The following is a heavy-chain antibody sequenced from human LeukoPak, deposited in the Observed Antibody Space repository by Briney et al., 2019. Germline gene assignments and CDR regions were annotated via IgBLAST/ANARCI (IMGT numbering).Heavy chain of an antibody. V-gene: IGHV3-21*04. CDR3: ARDQYDTWSRRGNFDS. D-gene: IGHD3-3*01. J-gene: IGHJ4*02. Sequence: GGSLRLSCAASGFTFSSYSMNWVRQAPGKGLEWVSSISSSSSYIYYADSVKGRFTISRDNTKNSLYLQMNSLRAEDTAVFYCARDQYDTWSRRGNFDSWGQGTLVIVSS. CDR1: GFTFSSYS. CDR2: ISSSSSYI.